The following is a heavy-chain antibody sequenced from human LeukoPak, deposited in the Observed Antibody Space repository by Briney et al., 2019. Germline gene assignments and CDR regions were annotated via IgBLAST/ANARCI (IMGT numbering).Heavy chain of an antibody. D-gene: IGHD3-9*01. CDR1: GFTFSSYE. J-gene: IGHJ3*02. CDR2: ISTSGSTM. Sequence: GGSLRLSCAASGFTFSSYEMNWVRQAPGKGLEWVSYISTSGSTMYYADSVKGRFTISRDNAKNSLYLQMNSLRAEDTAAYYCARDHDWARAFDIWGQGTMVTVSS. CDR3: ARDHDWARAFDI. V-gene: IGHV3-48*03.